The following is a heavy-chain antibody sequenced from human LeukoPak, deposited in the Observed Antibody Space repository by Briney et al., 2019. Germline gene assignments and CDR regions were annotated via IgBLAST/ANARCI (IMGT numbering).Heavy chain of an antibody. Sequence: GGSLRLSCAASGFTFSSYDMYWVRQAPGKGLEWVSAISGSGGSTYYADSVKGRFTISRDNSKNTLYLQMNSLRAEDTAVYYCAKEGERNGGKLYYFDYWGQGTLVTVSS. J-gene: IGHJ4*02. CDR1: GFTFSSYD. D-gene: IGHD4-23*01. CDR3: AKEGERNGGKLYYFDY. CDR2: ISGSGGST. V-gene: IGHV3-23*01.